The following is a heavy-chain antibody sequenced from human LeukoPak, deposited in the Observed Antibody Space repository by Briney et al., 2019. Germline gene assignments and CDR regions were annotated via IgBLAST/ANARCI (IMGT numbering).Heavy chain of an antibody. J-gene: IGHJ5*02. Sequence: GGSLRLSCAVSGFTFSSSSMYWVRQAPGQGLEWVSYISSSSGTIYYADSVKGRFTISRDNAKNSLYLQMNSLRAEDTAVYYCAKDRMYCSGGSCHNWFDPWGQGTLVTVSS. CDR1: GFTFSSSS. CDR3: AKDRMYCSGGSCHNWFDP. D-gene: IGHD2-15*01. CDR2: ISSSSGTI. V-gene: IGHV3-48*01.